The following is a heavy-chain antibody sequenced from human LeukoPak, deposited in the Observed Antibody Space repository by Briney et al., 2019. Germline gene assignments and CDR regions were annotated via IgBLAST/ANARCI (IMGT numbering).Heavy chain of an antibody. V-gene: IGHV4-59*01. CDR3: ARSKDILTGYCFDY. CDR1: GCSIRSYY. Sequence: SETLSLTCTVSGCSIRSYYWSWIRQPPGKGLEWIGYIYYSGSTNYNPSFKSRVTISVDTSKNQFSLKLSSLTAADTAVYYCARSKDILTGYCFDYWGQGTLVTVSS. J-gene: IGHJ4*02. D-gene: IGHD3-9*01. CDR2: IYYSGST.